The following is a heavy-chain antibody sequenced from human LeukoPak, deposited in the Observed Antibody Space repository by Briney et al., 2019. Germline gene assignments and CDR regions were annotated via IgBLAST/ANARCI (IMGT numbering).Heavy chain of an antibody. J-gene: IGHJ4*02. CDR3: ARSMTTVVTPFDSGPFDY. CDR2: INPSGGST. D-gene: IGHD4-23*01. V-gene: IGHV1-46*02. CDR1: GYTFNRYY. Sequence: GASVKVSCKASGYTFNRYYMHWVRQAPGQGLEWMGIINPSGGSTNYAQKFQGRVTMTRDTSTSTIYTELSSLRFEDTAVYYCARSMTTVVTPFDSGPFDYWGQGTLVTVSS.